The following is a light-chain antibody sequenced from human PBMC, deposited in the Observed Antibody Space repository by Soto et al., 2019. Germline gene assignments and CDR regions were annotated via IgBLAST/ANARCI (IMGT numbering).Light chain of an antibody. V-gene: IGKV3-20*01. J-gene: IGKJ5*01. CDR3: QQFGTSPPAIT. Sequence: IVLTQSPGTLSLSPGERATLSCRASQSVSSSYLVWYQQKTGQAPRLLIYSASTRATGIPDRFSGSVSGTDFTLTIIRLEPDDFAVYYCQQFGTSPPAITFGQGTRLELK. CDR2: SAS. CDR1: QSVSSSY.